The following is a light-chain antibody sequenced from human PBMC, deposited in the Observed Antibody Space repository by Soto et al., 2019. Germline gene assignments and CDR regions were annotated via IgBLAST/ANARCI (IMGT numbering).Light chain of an antibody. CDR1: QSVSNY. CDR2: DVS. CDR3: HQHADSPWT. V-gene: IGKV3-15*01. Sequence: EIVVTQSPATLSVSPGESVTLSCSASQSVSNYLASFQQKPGQAPTLLIYDVSIRATGIPARFSGSGSGRDFTLTISSLESEDFAVYICHQHADSPWTFGQGTKVEI. J-gene: IGKJ1*01.